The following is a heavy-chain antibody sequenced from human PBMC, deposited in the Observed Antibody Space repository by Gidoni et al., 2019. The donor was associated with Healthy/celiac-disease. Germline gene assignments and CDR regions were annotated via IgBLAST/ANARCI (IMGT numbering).Heavy chain of an antibody. Sequence: EVQLLESGGGLVQPGGSLRLSCAASGFTVSSYARRWVRQAPGKGLELVSAISGSVGSTSYADSVKGRFTISRDNSKNTLYLQMNSLRAEDTAVYYFAKTLGKTEDTANAYYYYGMDVWGQGTTVTVSS. D-gene: IGHD5-18*01. CDR2: ISGSVGST. V-gene: IGHV3-23*01. CDR1: GFTVSSYA. CDR3: AKTLGKTEDTANAYYYYGMDV. J-gene: IGHJ6*02.